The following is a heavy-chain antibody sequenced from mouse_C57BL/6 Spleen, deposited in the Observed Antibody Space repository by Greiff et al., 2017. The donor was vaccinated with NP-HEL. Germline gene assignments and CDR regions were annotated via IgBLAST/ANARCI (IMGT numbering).Heavy chain of an antibody. V-gene: IGHV5-4*01. CDR1: GFTFSSYA. J-gene: IGHJ2*01. Sequence: EVQGVESGGGLVKPGGSLKLSCAASGFTFSSYAMSWVRQTPEKRLEWVATISDGGSYTYYPDNVKGRFTISRDNAKNNLYLQMSHLKSEDTAMYYCARDQGITTVVATDYFDYWGQGTTLTVSS. CDR2: ISDGGSYT. CDR3: ARDQGITTVVATDYFDY. D-gene: IGHD1-1*01.